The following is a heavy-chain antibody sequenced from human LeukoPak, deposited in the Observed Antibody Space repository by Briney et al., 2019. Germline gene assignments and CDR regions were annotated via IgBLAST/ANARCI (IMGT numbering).Heavy chain of an antibody. D-gene: IGHD1-1*01. CDR3: ARAVRSGDY. V-gene: IGHV3-21*01. CDR2: ISSSSSYI. J-gene: IGHJ4*02. Sequence: GGSLRLSCAASGFTFSSYSMNWVRQAPGRGLEWVSSISSSSSYIYYADSVKGRFTISRDNAKNSMYLQMNSLRAEDTAVYSCARAVRSGDYWGQGTLVTVSS. CDR1: GFTFSSYS.